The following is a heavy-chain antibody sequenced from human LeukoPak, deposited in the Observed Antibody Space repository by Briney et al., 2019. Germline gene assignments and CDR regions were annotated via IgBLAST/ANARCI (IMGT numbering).Heavy chain of an antibody. D-gene: IGHD7-27*01. CDR2: INPSGGST. CDR1: GYTFTSYF. J-gene: IGHJ4*02. CDR3: ARGPPNWGYDY. Sequence: ASVKVSCKASGYTFTSYFMHWVRQAPGQGLEWMGIINPSGGSTSYAQKFQDRVTMTRNTSISTAYMELSSLRSDDTAVYYCARGPPNWGYDYWGPGTLVTVSS. V-gene: IGHV1-46*01.